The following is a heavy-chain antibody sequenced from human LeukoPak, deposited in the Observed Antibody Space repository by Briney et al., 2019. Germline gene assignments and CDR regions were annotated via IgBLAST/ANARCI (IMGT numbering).Heavy chain of an antibody. CDR3: AGGQTLDWLSNYFDS. Sequence: PSGTLSLSCTVSGGSLSSSLYYWGWIRPPPGKGLGWVGSIYYGANTYDNPYLKSRLTISVATSKNQVSLKLRSVTAAVTALYFCAGGQTLDWLSNYFDSWGQGSLVIVSS. J-gene: IGHJ4*02. V-gene: IGHV4-39*01. D-gene: IGHD3-3*01. CDR1: GGSLSSSLYY. CDR2: IYYGANT.